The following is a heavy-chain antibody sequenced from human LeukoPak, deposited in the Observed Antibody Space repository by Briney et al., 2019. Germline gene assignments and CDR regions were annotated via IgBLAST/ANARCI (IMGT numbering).Heavy chain of an antibody. CDR1: GFTFSSYW. CDR2: IKQDGSEK. Sequence: AGGSLRLSCAASGFTFSSYWMSWVRQAPGKGLEWVANIKQDGSEKYYVDSVKGRFTISRDNAKNSLYLQMNSLRAEDTAVYYCARQLGGWYGPNFDYWGQGTLVTVSS. V-gene: IGHV3-7*01. CDR3: ARQLGGWYGPNFDY. D-gene: IGHD6-19*01. J-gene: IGHJ4*02.